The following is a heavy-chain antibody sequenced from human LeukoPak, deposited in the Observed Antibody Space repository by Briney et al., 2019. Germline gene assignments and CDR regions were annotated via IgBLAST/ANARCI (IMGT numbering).Heavy chain of an antibody. CDR3: VRPPNTYGYTYFDY. J-gene: IGHJ4*02. V-gene: IGHV3-30-3*01. Sequence: GRSLRLSCAASGFTFSTYAMHWVRQAPGKGLEWVAVISYDGSNQYYADSVKGRFTISRDNSKNTLYLQMNSLTAEDTAVYFCVRPPNTYGYTYFDYWGQGTLVTVSS. CDR2: ISYDGSNQ. CDR1: GFTFSTYA. D-gene: IGHD5-18*01.